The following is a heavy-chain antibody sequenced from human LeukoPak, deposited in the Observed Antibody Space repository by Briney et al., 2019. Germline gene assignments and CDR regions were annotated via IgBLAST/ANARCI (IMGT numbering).Heavy chain of an antibody. CDR2: INHSGST. J-gene: IGHJ3*02. V-gene: IGHV4-34*01. D-gene: IGHD5/OR15-5a*01. Sequence: PSETLSLTCAVYGRSFSGYYWSWIRQPPGKGLEWIGEINHSGSTNYNPSLKSRVTISVDTSKNQFSLKLSSVTAADTAVYYCARGGGGPSTAFDIWGQGTMVTVSS. CDR1: GRSFSGYY. CDR3: ARGGGGPSTAFDI.